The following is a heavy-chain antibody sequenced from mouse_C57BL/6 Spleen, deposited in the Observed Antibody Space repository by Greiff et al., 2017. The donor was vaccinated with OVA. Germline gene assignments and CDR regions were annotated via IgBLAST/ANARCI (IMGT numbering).Heavy chain of an antibody. V-gene: IGHV3-1*01. CDR2: ISYNGST. CDR3: ARDSTTAPFAY. Sequence: EVQLQESGPGMVKPSQSLSLTCTVTGYSITSGYDWHWIRHFPGNKLEWMGYISYNGSTNYNPSLKSRITITHDTSKNHFFLKLNSVTTEDTATYYCARDSTTAPFAYWGQGTLVTVSA. J-gene: IGHJ3*01. D-gene: IGHD1-2*01. CDR1: GYSITSGYD.